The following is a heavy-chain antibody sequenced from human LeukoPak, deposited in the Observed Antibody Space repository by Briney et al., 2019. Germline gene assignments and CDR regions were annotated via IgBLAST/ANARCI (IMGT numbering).Heavy chain of an antibody. CDR2: ISAYNGNT. J-gene: IGHJ6*02. V-gene: IGHV1-18*01. D-gene: IGHD3-10*01. CDR3: ARDDPVDGSGYYGMNV. Sequence: ASVKVSCKASGYTFTSYGISWVRQAPGQGLEWMGWISAYNGNTNYAQKLQGRVTMTTDTSTSTAYMELRSLRSDDTAVYYCARDDPVDGSGYYGMNVWGQGTTVTVSS. CDR1: GYTFTSYG.